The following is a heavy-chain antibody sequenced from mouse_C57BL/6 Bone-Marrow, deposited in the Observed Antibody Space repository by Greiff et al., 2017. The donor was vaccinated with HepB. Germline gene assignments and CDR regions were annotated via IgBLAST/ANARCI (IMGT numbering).Heavy chain of an antibody. V-gene: IGHV1-80*01. CDR3: ERMGSHVSSYVPPDY. CDR2: IYPGDGDT. D-gene: IGHD1-1*01. CDR1: GYAFSSYW. Sequence: QVQLQQSGAELVKPGASVKISCKASGYAFSSYWLNWVKQRPGKGLEWIGQIYPGDGDTNYNGKFQGKATLTADKSSSTAYMQLNSLTSEDSAVYYCERMGSHVSSYVPPDYWGQGTTLTVSS. J-gene: IGHJ2*01.